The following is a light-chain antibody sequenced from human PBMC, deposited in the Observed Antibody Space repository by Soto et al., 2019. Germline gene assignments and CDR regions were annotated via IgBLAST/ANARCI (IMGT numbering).Light chain of an antibody. Sequence: EMVMTQSPATLSVSPGERATLSCRVSQSLSSNLAWYQQKPGQAPRLLIYGASTRATGIPARFSGSGSGTEFTLTISSLQSEDFAVYYCQQYDKWPLFTFGQGTKLEIK. CDR3: QQYDKWPLFT. CDR2: GAS. CDR1: QSLSSN. V-gene: IGKV3-15*01. J-gene: IGKJ2*01.